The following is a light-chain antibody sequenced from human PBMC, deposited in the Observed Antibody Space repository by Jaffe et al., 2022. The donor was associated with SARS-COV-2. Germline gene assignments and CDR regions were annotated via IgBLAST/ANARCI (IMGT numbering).Light chain of an antibody. Sequence: DIQMTQSPSSLSASAGDRVTITCRASQGISKGLSWYQQKPGQAPSLLIYAAFNLQSGVPSRFSGSGSGTDFTLTISSLQPEDVATYYCLQDYTTPWTFGQGTKLEIK. J-gene: IGKJ2*01. CDR2: AAF. CDR1: QGISKG. V-gene: IGKV1-27*01. CDR3: LQDYTTPWT.